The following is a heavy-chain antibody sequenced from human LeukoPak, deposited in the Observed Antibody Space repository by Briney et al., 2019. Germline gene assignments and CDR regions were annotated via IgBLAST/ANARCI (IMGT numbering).Heavy chain of an antibody. D-gene: IGHD5-24*01. V-gene: IGHV3-30*04. CDR2: ISYDGSNK. J-gene: IGHJ4*02. CDR1: GFIFSSYS. Sequence: GGSLRLSCAASGFIFSSYSMSWVRQAPGKGLEWVAVISYDGSNKYYADSVRGRFTISRDNSKNTLYLQMNSLRAEDTAVYYCARGGARWLQSIDYWGQGTLVTVSS. CDR3: ARGGARWLQSIDY.